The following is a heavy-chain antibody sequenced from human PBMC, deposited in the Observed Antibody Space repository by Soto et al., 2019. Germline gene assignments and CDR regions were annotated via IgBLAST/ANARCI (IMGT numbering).Heavy chain of an antibody. CDR3: ARYFLRGRFFDS. Sequence: SEILSLTCSVSDGPFSSSYYWGLLRQAPGKGLEWLGNIYYSGHTYYNPSLKSRFAMSVDTSKNQFSLTLTSVTAADTAVYYCARYFLRGRFFDSWGQGTLVTVSS. J-gene: IGHJ4*02. CDR1: DGPFSSSYY. CDR2: IYYSGHT. D-gene: IGHD3-10*01. V-gene: IGHV4-39*01.